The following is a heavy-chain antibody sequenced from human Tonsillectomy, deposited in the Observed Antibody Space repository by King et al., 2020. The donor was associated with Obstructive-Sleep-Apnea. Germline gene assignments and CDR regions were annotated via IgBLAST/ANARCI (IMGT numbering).Heavy chain of an antibody. CDR2: ISAYNGNT. D-gene: IGHD3-10*01. CDR1: GYTFTSYC. J-gene: IGHJ5*02. Sequence: QLVQSGAEVKKPGASVKVSCKASGYTFTSYCISWVRQAPGQGLEWRGWISAYNGNTNYAQKLQGRVTITTDTSTSTAYMELRSLRSDDTAVYYCARDRGLLWFGELFDWFDPWGQGTLVTVSS. CDR3: ARDRGLLWFGELFDWFDP. V-gene: IGHV1-18*01.